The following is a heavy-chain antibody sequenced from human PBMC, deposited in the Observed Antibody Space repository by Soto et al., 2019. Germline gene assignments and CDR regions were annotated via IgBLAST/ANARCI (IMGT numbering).Heavy chain of an antibody. V-gene: IGHV4-59*08. D-gene: IGHD3-3*01. CDR1: GDSISNYY. Sequence: SETLSLTCTVSGDSISNYYWSWIRQPPGKGLEWIGYIFYSGSTNYNPSLKSRVTISVDTSKNQFSLKLSSVTAADTAVYYCARFRYYDFWSGYTGYFYMDVWGKGTTVTVSS. CDR2: IFYSGST. CDR3: ARFRYYDFWSGYTGYFYMDV. J-gene: IGHJ6*03.